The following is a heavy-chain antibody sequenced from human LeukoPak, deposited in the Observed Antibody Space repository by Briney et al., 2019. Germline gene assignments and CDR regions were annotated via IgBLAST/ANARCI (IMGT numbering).Heavy chain of an antibody. CDR2: INAGNGNT. D-gene: IGHD6-13*01. CDR1: GYTFTSYA. CDR3: ARDLSSSSWNFDY. J-gene: IGHJ4*02. V-gene: IGHV1-3*03. Sequence: GASVKVSCKASGYTFTSYAMHWVRQAPGQRLEWMGWINAGNGNTKYSQEFQGRVTITRDTSASTAHMELSSLRSEDMAVYYCARDLSSSSWNFDYWGQGTLVTVSS.